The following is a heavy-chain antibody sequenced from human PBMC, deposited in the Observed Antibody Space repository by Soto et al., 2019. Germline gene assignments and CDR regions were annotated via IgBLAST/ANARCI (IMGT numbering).Heavy chain of an antibody. Sequence: QVLLVQSGAEAKRPGSSVKVSCKASGGTFDNYVLNWVRQAPGQGLEWVGGIIPSSGTTNYAQKFQGRLTLIADANIVYMELSSLRSDDTAIYYCARRHVSSIHFLRFDDWGQGTLVTVSS. D-gene: IGHD3-3*02. CDR3: ARRHVSSIHFLRFDD. V-gene: IGHV1-69*01. J-gene: IGHJ4*02. CDR2: IIPSSGTT. CDR1: GGTFDNYV.